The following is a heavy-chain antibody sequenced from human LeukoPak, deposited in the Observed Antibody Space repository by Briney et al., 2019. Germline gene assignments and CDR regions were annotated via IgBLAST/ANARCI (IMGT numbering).Heavy chain of an antibody. D-gene: IGHD6-19*01. CDR3: AREGYSSGWPNWFDP. CDR1: GGSISSYY. J-gene: IGHJ5*02. V-gene: IGHV4-59*12. Sequence: PSETLSLTCAVYGGSISSYYWSWIRQPPGKGLEWIGYIYYSGSTNYNPSLKSRVTISVDTSKNQFSLKLSSVTAADTAVYYCAREGYSSGWPNWFDPWGQGTLVTVSS. CDR2: IYYSGST.